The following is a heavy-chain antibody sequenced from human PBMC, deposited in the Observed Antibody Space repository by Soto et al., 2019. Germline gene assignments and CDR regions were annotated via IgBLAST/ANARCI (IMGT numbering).Heavy chain of an antibody. J-gene: IGHJ4*02. D-gene: IGHD3-9*01. CDR3: ARSGGSPDWLLYVLDY. Sequence: ASVKVSCKASGYTFTGYYMHWVRQAPGQGLEWMGWINPNSGGTNYAQKFQGWVTMTRDTSISTAYMELSRLRSDDTAVYYCARSGGSPDWLLYVLDYWGQGTLVTVS. CDR1: GYTFTGYY. CDR2: INPNSGGT. V-gene: IGHV1-2*04.